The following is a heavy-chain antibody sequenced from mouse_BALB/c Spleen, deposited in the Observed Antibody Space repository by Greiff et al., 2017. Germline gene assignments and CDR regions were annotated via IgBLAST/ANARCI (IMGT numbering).Heavy chain of an antibody. CDR1: GFTFSSFG. J-gene: IGHJ4*01. Sequence: EVQGVESGGGLVQPGGSRKLSCAASGFTFSSFGMHWVRQAPEKGLEWVAYISSGSSTIYYADTVKGRFTISRDNPQNTLFLQMTSLRSEDTAMYYCARKDGNYAMDYWGQGTSVTVSS. CDR2: ISSGSSTI. CDR3: ARKDGNYAMDY. D-gene: IGHD2-1*01. V-gene: IGHV5-17*02.